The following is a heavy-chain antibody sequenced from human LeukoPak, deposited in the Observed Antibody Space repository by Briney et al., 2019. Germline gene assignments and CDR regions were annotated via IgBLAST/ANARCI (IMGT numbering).Heavy chain of an antibody. CDR2: IGIAGDT. CDR1: GFTFSNHA. Sequence: GGSLRFSGATSGFTFSNHAMHWVRKATGKGLEWVSAIGIAGDTFYPGSVKGRFTISRENAKNSLSLQINSLKAEDTAVYYCVRQQTSHGNFDYWGQGTLVTVSS. J-gene: IGHJ4*02. CDR3: VRQQTSHGNFDY. V-gene: IGHV3-13*01. D-gene: IGHD1-26*01.